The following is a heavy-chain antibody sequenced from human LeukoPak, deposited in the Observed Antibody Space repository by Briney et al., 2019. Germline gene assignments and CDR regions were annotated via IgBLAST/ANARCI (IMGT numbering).Heavy chain of an antibody. V-gene: IGHV3-23*01. Sequence: GGSLRLSCAASGFTFSTFAMIWVRQPPGKGLEWVSSIFPSGGEIHYADSVRGRFTISRDNSKKTLNMQMNSLRAEDTAIYYCAKDLFRKQLIRENAFDIWGQGTMVTVSS. CDR3: AKDLFRKQLIRENAFDI. J-gene: IGHJ3*02. CDR2: IFPSGGEI. CDR1: GFTFSTFA. D-gene: IGHD5-18*01.